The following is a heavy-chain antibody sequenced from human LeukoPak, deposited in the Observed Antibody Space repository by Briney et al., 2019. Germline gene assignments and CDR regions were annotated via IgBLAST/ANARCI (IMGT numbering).Heavy chain of an antibody. CDR3: ARGTTVTTLFDY. J-gene: IGHJ4*02. CDR2: ISYDGSNK. CDR1: GFTFSSYA. V-gene: IGHV3-30*09. Sequence: GGSLRLSCAASGFTFSSYAMHWVRQAPGTGLEWVAVISYDGSNKYYADSVKGRFATSRDNSKNTLYLQMNSLRAEDTAVYYCARGTTVTTLFDYWGQGTLVTVSS. D-gene: IGHD4-17*01.